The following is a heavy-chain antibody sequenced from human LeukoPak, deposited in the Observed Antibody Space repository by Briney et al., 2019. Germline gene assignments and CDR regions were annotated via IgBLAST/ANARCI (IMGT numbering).Heavy chain of an antibody. CDR3: ARAFLSGTKDHCYYGMDV. CDR2: IIPIFGTA. CDR1: GGTFSSYA. Sequence: SVKVSCKASGGTFSSYAITWVRQAPGQGLEWMGGIIPIFGTANYAQKFQGRVTITADESTTTAYMELSSLRSEDTAVYYCARAFLSGTKDHCYYGMDVWGQGTTVTVSS. D-gene: IGHD1-7*01. J-gene: IGHJ6*02. V-gene: IGHV1-69*13.